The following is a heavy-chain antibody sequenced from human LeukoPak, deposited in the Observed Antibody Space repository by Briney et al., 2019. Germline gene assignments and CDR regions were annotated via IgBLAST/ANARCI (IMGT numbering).Heavy chain of an antibody. D-gene: IGHD3-10*01. J-gene: IGHJ4*02. V-gene: IGHV3-21*01. Sequence: TAGGSLRLSCAASGFTFSSYSMNWVRQAPGKGLEWVSSISSSSSYIYYADSVKGRFTISRDNAKNSLYLQMNSLRAEDTAVYYCARDPEIWFGELPVGPPIAFDYWGQGTLVTVSS. CDR3: ARDPEIWFGELPVGPPIAFDY. CDR1: GFTFSSYS. CDR2: ISSSSSYI.